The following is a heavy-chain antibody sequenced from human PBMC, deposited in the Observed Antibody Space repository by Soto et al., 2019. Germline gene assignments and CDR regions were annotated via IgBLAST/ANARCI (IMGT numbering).Heavy chain of an antibody. CDR1: GDSISRGGYS. V-gene: IGHV4-30-2*01. J-gene: IGHJ6*02. D-gene: IGHD6-6*01. CDR2: IYDSGST. Sequence: SETLSLTCTVSGDSISRGGYSWTWIRQPPGKALEWIGNIYDSGSTSYNPSLKSRVTMSVDTSKNQFSLRLTSVTAADTAVYFCARGSSSYYDYGMDVWGQGTTVTVSS. CDR3: ARGSSSYYDYGMDV.